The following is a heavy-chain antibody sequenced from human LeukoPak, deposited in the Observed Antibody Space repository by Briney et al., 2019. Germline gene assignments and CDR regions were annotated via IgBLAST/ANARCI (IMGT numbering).Heavy chain of an antibody. J-gene: IGHJ4*02. CDR3: ARDSYYDSSGYYFDY. CDR1: GGSISSYY. CDR2: IYYSGST. D-gene: IGHD3-22*01. V-gene: IGHV4-59*01. Sequence: SETLSLTCTVSGGSISSYYWSWIRQPPGKGLGWIGYIYYSGSTNYNPSLKSRVTISVDTSKNQFSLKLSSVTAADTAVYYCARDSYYDSSGYYFDYWGQGTLVTVSS.